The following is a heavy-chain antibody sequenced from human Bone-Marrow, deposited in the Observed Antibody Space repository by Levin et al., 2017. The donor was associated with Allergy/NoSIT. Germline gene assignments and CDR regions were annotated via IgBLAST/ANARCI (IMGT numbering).Heavy chain of an antibody. V-gene: IGHV3-23*01. CDR2: MRGTGGR. Sequence: AGGSLRLSCAASGFTFRHYAMDWVRQAPGKGLEWVSAMRGTGGRFYADAVKGRFTISRDDSNSRLYLQMNSLRAEDTAMYYCGRDNGVTAEAFDNWGQGTLVTVSS. CDR3: GRDNGVTAEAFDN. CDR1: GFTFRHYA. J-gene: IGHJ4*02. D-gene: IGHD6-19*01.